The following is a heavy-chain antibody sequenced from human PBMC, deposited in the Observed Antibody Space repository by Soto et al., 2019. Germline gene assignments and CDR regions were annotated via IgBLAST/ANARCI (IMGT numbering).Heavy chain of an antibody. D-gene: IGHD6-13*01. CDR1: GGSISTSNW. CDR2: VYRTGST. J-gene: IGHJ4*02. V-gene: IGHV4-4*02. Sequence: QVQLQESGPGLVKPSGTLSLTCAVSGGSISTSNWWSWVRQPPGKGLEWIGEVYRTGSTNYNPSLESRRTISVDKSKNPFSLKLTSVTAADTAVYYCARARATIAAAAIFDCWGQGTLVTVSS. CDR3: ARARATIAAAAIFDC.